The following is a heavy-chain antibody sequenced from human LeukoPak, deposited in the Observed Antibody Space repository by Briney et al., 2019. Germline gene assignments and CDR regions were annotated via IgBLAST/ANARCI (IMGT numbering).Heavy chain of an antibody. J-gene: IGHJ4*02. CDR3: ARLGYYDYVWGSLEYYFDY. CDR1: GGSISSYY. V-gene: IGHV4-59*01. Sequence: KSSETLSLTCTVSGGSISSYYWSWIRQPPGKGLEWIGYIYYSGSTNYNPSLKSRVTISVDTSKNQFSLKLSSVTAADTAVYYCARLGYYDYVWGSLEYYFDYWGQGTLVTVSS. D-gene: IGHD3-16*01. CDR2: IYYSGST.